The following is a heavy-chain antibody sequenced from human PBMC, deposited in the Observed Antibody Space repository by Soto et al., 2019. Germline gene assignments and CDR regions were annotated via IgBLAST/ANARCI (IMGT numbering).Heavy chain of an antibody. Sequence: GGSLRLSCAASGFTFSSYEMNWVRQAPGKGLEWVSYISGSGSTIYYADSVKGRFTISRDNAKNSLYLQMNSLRAEDTAVYYCAREEYYGSGSPDAFDIWGQGTMVTVSS. CDR3: AREEYYGSGSPDAFDI. CDR1: GFTFSSYE. D-gene: IGHD3-10*01. J-gene: IGHJ3*02. V-gene: IGHV3-48*03. CDR2: ISGSGSTI.